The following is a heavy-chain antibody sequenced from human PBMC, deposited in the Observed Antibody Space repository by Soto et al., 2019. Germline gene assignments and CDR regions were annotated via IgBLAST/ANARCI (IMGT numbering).Heavy chain of an antibody. CDR3: AKRNYDWGGAVHI. CDR1: GFTFSSYA. V-gene: IGHV3-23*01. Sequence: EVQLLESGGGLVQPGGSLRLSCAASGFTFSSYAMSWVRQAPGKGLEWVSTISVSDGRTYYADSLRGRFTISRDNSKNTLYLQMNSLRAEDTAVYYCAKRNYDWGGAVHIWGQGTVVTVSS. CDR2: ISVSDGRT. D-gene: IGHD3-16*01. J-gene: IGHJ3*02.